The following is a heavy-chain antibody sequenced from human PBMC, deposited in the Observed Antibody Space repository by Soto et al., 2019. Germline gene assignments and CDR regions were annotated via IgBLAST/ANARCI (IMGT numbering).Heavy chain of an antibody. D-gene: IGHD3-22*01. CDR3: ARRKDEDSSGSTYNWFDP. Sequence: QVQLVQSGAEVKKPGSSVKVSCKASGGTFSSYAISWVRQAPGQGLEWMGGIIPIFGTANYAQKFQGRVTITADEXTXKXYMELSSLRSEDTAVYYCARRKDEDSSGSTYNWFDPWGQGTLVTVSS. CDR2: IIPIFGTA. V-gene: IGHV1-69*12. J-gene: IGHJ5*02. CDR1: GGTFSSYA.